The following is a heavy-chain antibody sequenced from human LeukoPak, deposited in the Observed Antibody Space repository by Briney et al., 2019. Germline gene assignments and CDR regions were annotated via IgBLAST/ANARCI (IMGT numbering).Heavy chain of an antibody. V-gene: IGHV3-21*01. CDR2: ISSSGSYI. Sequence: GGSLRLSCAASGFTFSSYSMSWVRQAPGKGLEWVSSISSSGSYIYYADSMKGRLTISRDNAKNSLYLQMNSLRAEDTAVYYCASSYQPGRQGGQYYFDYWGQGTLVTVSS. CDR1: GFTFSSYS. D-gene: IGHD2-2*01. J-gene: IGHJ4*02. CDR3: ASSYQPGRQGGQYYFDY.